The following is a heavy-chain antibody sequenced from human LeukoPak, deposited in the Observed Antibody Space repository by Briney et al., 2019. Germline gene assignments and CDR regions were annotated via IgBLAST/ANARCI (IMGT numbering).Heavy chain of an antibody. V-gene: IGHV4-38-2*01. CDR1: GYSISSGYY. CDR3: ARHIAVAALGFDP. D-gene: IGHD6-19*01. Sequence: SETLSLTCAVSGYSISSGYYWGWIRQPPGKGLEWIGSIYHSGSTYYNPSPKSRVTISVDTPKNQFSLKLSSVTAADTAVYYCARHIAVAALGFDPWGQGTLVTVSS. J-gene: IGHJ5*02. CDR2: IYHSGST.